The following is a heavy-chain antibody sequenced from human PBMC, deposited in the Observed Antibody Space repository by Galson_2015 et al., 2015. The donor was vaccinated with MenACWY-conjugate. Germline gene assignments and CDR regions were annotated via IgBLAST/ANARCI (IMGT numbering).Heavy chain of an antibody. V-gene: IGHV3-11*06. CDR3: ARTPRSYSGYTFEK. D-gene: IGHD5-12*01. CDR1: GFTFSDYY. Sequence: SLRLSCAASGFTFSDYYMSWIRQAPGKGLEWVAYISSGHIYSNHADSVKGLFTISRDNAKNSLFLQMNSLRAEDTAVYFCARTPRSYSGYTFEKWGQGTLVTVSS. J-gene: IGHJ4*02. CDR2: ISSGHIYS.